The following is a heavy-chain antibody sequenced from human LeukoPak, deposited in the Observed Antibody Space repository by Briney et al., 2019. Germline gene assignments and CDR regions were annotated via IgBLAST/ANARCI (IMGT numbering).Heavy chain of an antibody. CDR3: GRTEYSSGWYYY. V-gene: IGHV2-70*11. CDR2: IDWDDDK. CDR1: GFSLSTSGMC. Sequence: SGPALVKPTQTLTLTCTFSGFSLSTSGMCVSWIRQPPGKALEWLARIDWDDDKHYSTSLKTRLTISKDTSKNQVVLTMTNMDPVDTATYYCGRTEYSSGWYYYWGQGTLVTVSS. J-gene: IGHJ4*02. D-gene: IGHD6-19*01.